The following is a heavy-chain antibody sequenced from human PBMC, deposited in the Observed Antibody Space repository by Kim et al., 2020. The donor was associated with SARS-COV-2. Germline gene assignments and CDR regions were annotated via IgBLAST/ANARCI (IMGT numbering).Heavy chain of an antibody. CDR2: T. CDR3: TRDKIGFGIDY. J-gene: IGHJ4*02. D-gene: IGHD3-10*01. V-gene: IGHV1-3*01. Sequence: TEYSPNFQGRVTITRDTSTSTAYMELSSLRSEDTAVYYCTRDKIGFGIDYWGQGTLVTVSS.